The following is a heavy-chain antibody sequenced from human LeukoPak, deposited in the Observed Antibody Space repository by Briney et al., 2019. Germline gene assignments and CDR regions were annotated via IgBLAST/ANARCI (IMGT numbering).Heavy chain of an antibody. V-gene: IGHV3-64*01. CDR3: AREGRYFDWRNFDY. Sequence: PGGSLRLSCAASGFTFSSYAMHWVRQAPGKGLEYVSAISSNGGSTYYANSVKGRFTISRDNSKNTLYLQMGSLRAEDMAVYYCAREGRYFDWRNFDYWGQGTLVTVSS. D-gene: IGHD3-9*01. J-gene: IGHJ4*02. CDR2: ISSNGGST. CDR1: GFTFSSYA.